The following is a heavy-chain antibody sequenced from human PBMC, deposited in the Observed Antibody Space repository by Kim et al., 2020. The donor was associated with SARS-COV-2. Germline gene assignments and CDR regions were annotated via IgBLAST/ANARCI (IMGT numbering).Heavy chain of an antibody. Sequence: GGSLRLSCAASGFTFSSYSMNWVRQAPGKGLEWVSSISSSSYIYYADSVKGRFTISRDNAKNSLYLQMNSLRAEDTAVCYCARDGLGLLFDYWGQGTLVTVSS. V-gene: IGHV3-21*01. J-gene: IGHJ4*02. CDR3: ARDGLGLLFDY. CDR1: GFTFSSYS. CDR2: ISSSSYI. D-gene: IGHD2-2*03.